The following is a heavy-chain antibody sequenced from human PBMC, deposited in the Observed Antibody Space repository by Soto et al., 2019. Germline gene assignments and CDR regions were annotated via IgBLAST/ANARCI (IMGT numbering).Heavy chain of an antibody. Sequence: QVQLVQSGAEVKTPGASVKVSCKASGYTFTKYDMNWVRQAPGQGLEWMGWMNPTSGNTGYAQKFQGRLTMTWDTAIGIAHMELSSLRNEDTAVYYCARSDGHTFNWLDSWGPGALVTVSA. CDR2: MNPTSGNT. V-gene: IGHV1-8*01. D-gene: IGHD2-2*02. J-gene: IGHJ5*01. CDR3: ARSDGHTFNWLDS. CDR1: GYTFTKYD.